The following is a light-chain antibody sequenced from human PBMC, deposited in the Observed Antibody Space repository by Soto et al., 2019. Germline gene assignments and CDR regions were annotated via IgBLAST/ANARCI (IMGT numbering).Light chain of an antibody. Sequence: AIQLTQSPSSLSASVGERTTIICRASQGISIALAWYQQKPRQAPKLLIYDASSLESGVPSRFIGSGSGTDFTLTISSLQHEVFATYYCQQFNSYPLSFGGGTKVEIK. CDR1: QGISIA. CDR2: DAS. J-gene: IGKJ4*01. CDR3: QQFNSYPLS. V-gene: IGKV1-13*02.